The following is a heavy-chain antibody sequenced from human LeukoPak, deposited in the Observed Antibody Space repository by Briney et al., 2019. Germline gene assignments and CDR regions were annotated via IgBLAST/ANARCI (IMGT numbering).Heavy chain of an antibody. Sequence: ASVKVSCKASGYTFSSYNMHWVRQAPGQRLEWMGWINAGNGNTKFSQKFQGRVTITRDTSASTVYMELSSLRSEDTAVYYCAFRGVSDDFDSWGQGILVTVSS. CDR1: GYTFSSYN. CDR3: AFRGVSDDFDS. J-gene: IGHJ4*02. CDR2: INAGNGNT. D-gene: IGHD3-10*01. V-gene: IGHV1-3*01.